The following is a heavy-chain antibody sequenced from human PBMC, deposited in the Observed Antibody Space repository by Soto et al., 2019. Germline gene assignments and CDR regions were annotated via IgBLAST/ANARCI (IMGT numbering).Heavy chain of an antibody. J-gene: IGHJ5*02. V-gene: IGHV5-10-1*01. D-gene: IGHD3-22*01. CDR1: GYSFTSYW. CDR3: ARQGSSGYWWFDP. Sequence: GESLKISCKSSGYSFTSYWISWVRQMPGKGLEWMGRIDPSDSYTNYSPSFQGHVTISADKSISTAYLQWSSLKASDTAMYYCARQGSSGYWWFDPWGQGTLVTVSS. CDR2: IDPSDSYT.